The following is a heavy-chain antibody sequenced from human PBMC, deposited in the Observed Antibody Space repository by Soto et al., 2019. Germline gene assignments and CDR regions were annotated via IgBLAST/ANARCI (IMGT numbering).Heavy chain of an antibody. V-gene: IGHV4-31*03. CDR2: IYYSGTT. D-gene: IGHD2-8*01. Sequence: SETLSLTCSVSGGSISSGGHYWCWIRQYPGKVLEWIGYIYYSGTTYYSPSLQSRVIISVDTSNSQFSLKLSSVTAADTAVDYCARDFSGYGTIDCWGLGTLVTVS. J-gene: IGHJ4*01. CDR1: GGSISSGGHY. CDR3: ARDFSGYGTIDC.